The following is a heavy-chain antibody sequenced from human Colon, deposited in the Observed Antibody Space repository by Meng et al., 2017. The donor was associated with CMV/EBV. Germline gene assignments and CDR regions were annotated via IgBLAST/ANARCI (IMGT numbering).Heavy chain of an antibody. Sequence: GESLKISCTVSRFSFSDFWMNWVRQAPGKGLEWVSSISSSSYIYYADSVKGRFTISRDNAKNSLYLQMNSLRAEDTAVYYCASRAVAGGIWGQGTMVTVSS. V-gene: IGHV3-69-1*01. J-gene: IGHJ3*02. CDR1: RFSFSDFW. CDR3: ASRAVAGGI. D-gene: IGHD6-19*01. CDR2: ISSSSYI.